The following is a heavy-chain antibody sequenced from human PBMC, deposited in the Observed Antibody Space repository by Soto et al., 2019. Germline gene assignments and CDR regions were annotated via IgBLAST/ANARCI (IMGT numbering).Heavy chain of an antibody. CDR1: GFTFSSYA. Sequence: EVQLLESGGGLVQPGGSLRLSCAASGFTFSSYAMSWVRQAPGKGLEWGSTISGSGGSTYYADSVKGRFTISRDTSKNTLYLQVNSLRAEDTAVYLCATGLSGYLNWGQGTMVTVSS. V-gene: IGHV3-23*01. J-gene: IGHJ4*02. CDR3: ATGLSGYLN. D-gene: IGHD5-12*01. CDR2: ISGSGGST.